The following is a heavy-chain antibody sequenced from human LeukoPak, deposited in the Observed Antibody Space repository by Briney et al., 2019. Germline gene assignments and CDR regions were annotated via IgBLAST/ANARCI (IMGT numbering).Heavy chain of an antibody. CDR2: ISSSSSYI. J-gene: IGHJ4*02. Sequence: GGPLRLSCAASGFTFSSYSMNWVRQAPGKGLEWVSSISSSSSYIYYADSVKGRFTISRDNAKNSLYLQMNSLRAEDTAVYYCARENRYSSGWPFDYWGQGTLVTVSS. CDR1: GFTFSSYS. V-gene: IGHV3-21*01. CDR3: ARENRYSSGWPFDY. D-gene: IGHD6-19*01.